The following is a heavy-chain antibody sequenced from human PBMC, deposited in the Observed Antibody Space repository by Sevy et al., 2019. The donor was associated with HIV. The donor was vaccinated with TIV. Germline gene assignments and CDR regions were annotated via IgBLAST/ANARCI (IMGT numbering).Heavy chain of an antibody. CDR1: GFTFSNYG. CDR2: IWYDGSNK. Sequence: GGSLRLSCAGSGFTFSNYGMHWVRQAPGKGLEWVAFIWYDGSNKYYTESVKGRFTISRDNSKNMLYLQMNGLRAEDTAVYYCARDKLKTTGCLGDYYYGMDVWGQGTRVTVSS. D-gene: IGHD3-16*01. CDR3: ARDKLKTTGCLGDYYYGMDV. J-gene: IGHJ6*02. V-gene: IGHV3-33*01.